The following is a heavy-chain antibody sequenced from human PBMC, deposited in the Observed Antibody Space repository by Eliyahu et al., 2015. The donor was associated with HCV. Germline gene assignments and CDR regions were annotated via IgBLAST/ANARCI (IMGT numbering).Heavy chain of an antibody. CDR2: IKSKTDGGTT. CDR3: TTDSGYTYGLNH. J-gene: IGHJ5*02. V-gene: IGHV3-15*01. CDR1: GFSFSHAW. D-gene: IGHD5-18*01. Sequence: EVQLAESGGGLVKPGGSLRLSCATSGFSFSHAWMSWVRQGPGKGLEWVGRIKSKTDGGTTDYAAPVKGRFTILRDDSIHTQYLQMNSLKTEDTAVYYCTTDSGYTYGLNHWGQGTLVSVSS.